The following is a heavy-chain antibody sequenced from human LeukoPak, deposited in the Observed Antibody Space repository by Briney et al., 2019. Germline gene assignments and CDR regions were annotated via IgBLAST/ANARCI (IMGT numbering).Heavy chain of an antibody. CDR3: AKIERTGYYYFDY. V-gene: IGHV3-7*05. CDR2: IREDGGEK. J-gene: IGHJ4*02. Sequence: GGSLRLSCAASGFTFSNSWMTWVRQAPGKGLEWVANIREDGGEKYYVDSVKGRFTISRDNAKNSLYLQMNSLRAEDTAVYYCAKIERTGYYYFDYWGQGTLVTVSS. CDR1: GFTFSNSW. D-gene: IGHD3/OR15-3a*01.